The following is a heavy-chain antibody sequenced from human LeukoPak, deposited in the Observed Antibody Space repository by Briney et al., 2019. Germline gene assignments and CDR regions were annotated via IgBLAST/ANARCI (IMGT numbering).Heavy chain of an antibody. CDR1: GFTFSDYY. D-gene: IGHD2-2*01. CDR3: ARGYCSSTSCYLFQGTGTPSDY. Sequence: TGGSLRLSCAASGFTFSDYYMSWIRQAPGKGLEWVSYISSSGSTIYYADSVKGRFTISRDNAKNSPYLQMNSLRAEDTAVYYCARGYCSSTSCYLFQGTGTPSDYWGQGTLVTVSS. V-gene: IGHV3-11*01. CDR2: ISSSGSTI. J-gene: IGHJ4*02.